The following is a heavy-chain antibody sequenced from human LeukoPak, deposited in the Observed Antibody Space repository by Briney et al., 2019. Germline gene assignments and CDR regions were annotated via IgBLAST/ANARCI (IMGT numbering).Heavy chain of an antibody. D-gene: IGHD3-22*01. Sequence: GGSLRLSCAASGVTFSSYWMNWVRQAPGKGLEWVANIKEDGTEKYYVDSVKGRFTISRDNAKNSLYLQMNSLRAEDTAVYYCARGRFSYDSSGYSSFYYWGQGTLVTVSS. CDR2: IKEDGTEK. CDR3: ARGRFSYDSSGYSSFYY. V-gene: IGHV3-7*01. J-gene: IGHJ4*02. CDR1: GVTFSSYW.